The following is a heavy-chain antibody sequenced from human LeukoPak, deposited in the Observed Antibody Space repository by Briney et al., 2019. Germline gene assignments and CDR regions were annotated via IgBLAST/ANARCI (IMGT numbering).Heavy chain of an antibody. CDR3: ATDRNKDKTLPYYYGMDV. J-gene: IGHJ6*02. Sequence: PGKSLRLSCAASGFTFSTYGMHWVRQAPGKGLEWVAVIRYDGSNIYYADSVKGRFTISRDNSKNTLSLQMNSLRAEDTAVYYCATDRNKDKTLPYYYGMDVWGQGTTVTVSS. CDR1: GFTFSTYG. D-gene: IGHD2-15*01. V-gene: IGHV3-33*01. CDR2: IRYDGSNI.